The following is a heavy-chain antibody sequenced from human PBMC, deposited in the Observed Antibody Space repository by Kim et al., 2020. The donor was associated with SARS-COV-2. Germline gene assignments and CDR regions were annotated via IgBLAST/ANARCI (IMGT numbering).Heavy chain of an antibody. CDR1: GFTFRSYD. J-gene: IGHJ4*01. D-gene: IGHD1-1*01. V-gene: IGHV3-48*03. CDR2: ISSTGNTI. Sequence: GGSLRLSCAASGFTFRSYDMFWVRQTPGKGLEWISYISSTGNTIYYADSVKGRFTVSRDNAKNSLYLFMHSLRVEDTALYYCARSFTTTYRYFDYWGHGTLVTVSS. CDR3: ARSFTTTYRYFDY.